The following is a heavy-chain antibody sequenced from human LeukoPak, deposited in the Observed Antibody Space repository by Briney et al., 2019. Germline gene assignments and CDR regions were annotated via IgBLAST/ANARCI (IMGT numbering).Heavy chain of an antibody. CDR2: IYPGDSDT. V-gene: IGHV5-51*01. CDR3: ARSYCDFWSGYQYYFDY. Sequence: GESLKISCKGSGYSFTSYWIGWVRQMPGKGLEWMGIIYPGDSDTRYSPSFQGQVTISADKSISTAYLQWSSLKASDTAMYYCARSYCDFWSGYQYYFDYWGQGTLVTVSS. J-gene: IGHJ4*02. CDR1: GYSFTSYW. D-gene: IGHD3-3*01.